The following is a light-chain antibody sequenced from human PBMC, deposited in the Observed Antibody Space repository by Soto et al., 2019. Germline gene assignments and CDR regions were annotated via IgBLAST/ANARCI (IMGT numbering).Light chain of an antibody. CDR1: SSDVGGYNY. Sequence: QSVLTQPPSASGSPGQSVTISCTGTSSDVGGYNYVSWYQHHPDKAPNLMIFEVNKRPSGVPDRFSGSTSGNTASLTVSGLQAEEEADYYCSSYAGSNNFVFGTGTKVTVL. CDR2: EVN. J-gene: IGLJ1*01. V-gene: IGLV2-8*01. CDR3: SSYAGSNNFV.